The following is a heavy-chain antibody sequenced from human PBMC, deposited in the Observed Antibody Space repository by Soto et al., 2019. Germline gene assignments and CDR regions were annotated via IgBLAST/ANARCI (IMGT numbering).Heavy chain of an antibody. V-gene: IGHV3-23*01. CDR3: ARRGSGSYYDY. CDR2: ISGSGDST. J-gene: IGHJ4*02. CDR1: GFTFSSYA. D-gene: IGHD1-26*01. Sequence: EVQLLESGGGLERPGGSLRLSCAASGFTFSSYAMNWVRQAPGKGLEWVSVISGSGDSTYYADSVKGRFTISRDNSKNTLYLQMNSLRAEDTAVYYCARRGSGSYYDYWGQGTLVTVSS.